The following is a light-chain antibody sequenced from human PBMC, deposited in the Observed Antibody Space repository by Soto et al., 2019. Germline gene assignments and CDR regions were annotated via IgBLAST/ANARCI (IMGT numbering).Light chain of an antibody. CDR2: GAS. CDR1: QSVSSN. V-gene: IGKV3-15*01. J-gene: IGKJ4*01. CDR3: QQENTCPLT. Sequence: EIVMTQAPATLYVSPGERATLSCSASQSVSSNLAWYQQKPGQAPRLLIYGASTRATGIPARFSGSGSGTEFTLTMSSLQSEDVAVYYFQQENTCPLTFGGGTKVAIK.